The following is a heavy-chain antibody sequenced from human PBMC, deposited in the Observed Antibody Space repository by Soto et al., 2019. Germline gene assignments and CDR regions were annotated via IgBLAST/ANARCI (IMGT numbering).Heavy chain of an antibody. CDR3: ARDDSGGSYWYFAL. D-gene: IGHD6-19*01. Sequence: QVQLVQSGAEVKKPGSSVKVSCKASGGTFSSYTISWVRQAPGQGLEWMGRIIPILGIANYAQKFQGRVTITADKSTSTAYMELSSLRSEDTAVYYCARDDSGGSYWYFALWGRGTLVTVSS. J-gene: IGHJ2*01. CDR2: IIPILGIA. CDR1: GGTFSSYT. V-gene: IGHV1-69*08.